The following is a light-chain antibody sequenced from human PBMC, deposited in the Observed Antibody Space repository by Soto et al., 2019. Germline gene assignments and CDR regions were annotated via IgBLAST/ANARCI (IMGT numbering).Light chain of an antibody. CDR2: DVT. Sequence: QSALTQPASVSGSPGQSITISCTGSNDDIGDYNYVSWYQQHPGKAPKLMIYDVTNRPSGVSDRFSGSKSGNTASLTISGLQAEDESDYYCSSYRSGATTYVSFGGGTKLTVL. J-gene: IGLJ2*01. CDR3: SSYRSGATTYVS. CDR1: NDDIGDYNY. V-gene: IGLV2-14*03.